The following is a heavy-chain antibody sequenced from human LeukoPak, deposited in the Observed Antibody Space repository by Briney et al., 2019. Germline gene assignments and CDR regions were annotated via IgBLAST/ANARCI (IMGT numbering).Heavy chain of an antibody. CDR3: AKDADKYYDLLTGYSYFDY. CDR2: ISGGGDST. J-gene: IGHJ4*02. D-gene: IGHD3-9*01. Sequence: PGGSLRLSCTAYGFTFSSYAMNWVRQAPGKGMEWVSTISGGGDSTYYADSVKGRSTVSRDSSKNTLYLQMNSLRAEDTAVYYCAKDADKYYDLLTGYSYFDYWGQGTLVTVSS. CDR1: GFTFSSYA. V-gene: IGHV3-23*01.